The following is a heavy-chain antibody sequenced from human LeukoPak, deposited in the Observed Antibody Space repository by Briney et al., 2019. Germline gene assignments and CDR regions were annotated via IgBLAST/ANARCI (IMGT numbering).Heavy chain of an antibody. CDR2: IYSGGNT. V-gene: IGHV3-66*01. Sequence: PGGSLRLSCAASGFTFSTNYMSWVRQAPGMGLEWVSVIYSGGNTYYADSVKGRFTISRDNSKNTLYLQMNSLRAEDTAVYYCARDLTPRIVGTTGYFGYWGQGTLVTVSS. D-gene: IGHD1-26*01. J-gene: IGHJ4*02. CDR3: ARDLTPRIVGTTGYFGY. CDR1: GFTFSTNY.